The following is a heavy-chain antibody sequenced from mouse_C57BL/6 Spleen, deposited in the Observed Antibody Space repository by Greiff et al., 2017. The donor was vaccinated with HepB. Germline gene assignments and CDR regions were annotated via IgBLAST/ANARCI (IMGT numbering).Heavy chain of an antibody. V-gene: IGHV1-26*01. CDR2: INPNNGGT. J-gene: IGHJ3*01. CDR3: ARGGLTFAY. CDR1: GYTFTDYY. Sequence: EVKLQQSGPELVKPGASVKISCKASGYTFTDYYMNWVKQSHGKSLEWIGDINPNNGGTSYNQKFKGKATLTVDKSSSTAYMELRSLTSEDSAVYYCARGGLTFAYWGQGTLVTVSA.